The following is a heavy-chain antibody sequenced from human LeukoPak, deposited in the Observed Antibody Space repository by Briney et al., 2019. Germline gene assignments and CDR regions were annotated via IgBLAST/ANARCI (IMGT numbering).Heavy chain of an antibody. CDR3: ANTKRNMTTSQIDY. Sequence: GGSLRLSCAASGFTFSSYGMHWVRQAPGKGVEWVAVISYDGSNKYYADSVKGRFTISRDNSKNTLYLQMNSLRAEDTAVYYCANTKRNMTTSQIDYWGQGTLVTVSS. D-gene: IGHD4-11*01. CDR1: GFTFSSYG. J-gene: IGHJ4*02. V-gene: IGHV3-30*18. CDR2: ISYDGSNK.